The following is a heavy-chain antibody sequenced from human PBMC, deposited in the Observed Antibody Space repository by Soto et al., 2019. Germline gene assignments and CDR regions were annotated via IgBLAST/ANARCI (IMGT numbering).Heavy chain of an antibody. D-gene: IGHD3-10*01. V-gene: IGHV1-8*01. CDR2: MNPNSGNT. Sequence: QVQLVQSGAEVKKPGASVKVSCKASGYTFTTYDINWVRQATGQGLEWMGWMNPNSGNTGYAQKFQGRLTMTRNTSISTGYMELSSLRSEDTAVYYCARGPSITMVRGGLYHFDYWGQGTLVTVSS. J-gene: IGHJ4*02. CDR3: ARGPSITMVRGGLYHFDY. CDR1: GYTFTTYD.